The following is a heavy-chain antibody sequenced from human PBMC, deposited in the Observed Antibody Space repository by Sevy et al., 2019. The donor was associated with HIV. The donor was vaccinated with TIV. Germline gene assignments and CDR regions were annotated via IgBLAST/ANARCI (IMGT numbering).Heavy chain of an antibody. CDR2: INHSGST. CDR1: GGSFSGYY. D-gene: IGHD4-17*01. CDR3: AISTVTTYYYGMDV. Sequence: SETLSLTCAVYGGSFSGYYWSWIRQPPGKGLQWIGEINHSGSTNYNPSLKSRVTISVDTSKNQFSLKLSSVTAADTAVYYCAISTVTTYYYGMDVWGQRTTVTVSS. V-gene: IGHV4-34*01. J-gene: IGHJ6*02.